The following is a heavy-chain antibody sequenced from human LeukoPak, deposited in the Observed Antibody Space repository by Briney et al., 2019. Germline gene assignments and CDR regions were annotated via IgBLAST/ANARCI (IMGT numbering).Heavy chain of an antibody. Sequence: KPSETLSLTCAVYGGSFSGHYWSWIRQPPGKGLEWIGEINHSGSTNYNPSLKSRVTISVDTSKNQFSLKLSSVTAADTAVYYCARGRIFGVASGAFDIWGQGTMVTVSS. V-gene: IGHV4-34*01. CDR3: ARGRIFGVASGAFDI. D-gene: IGHD3-3*02. J-gene: IGHJ3*02. CDR2: INHSGST. CDR1: GGSFSGHY.